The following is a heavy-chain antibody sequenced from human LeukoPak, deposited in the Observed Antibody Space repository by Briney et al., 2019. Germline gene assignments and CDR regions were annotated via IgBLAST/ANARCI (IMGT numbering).Heavy chain of an antibody. CDR3: ARAQEQWLVRTYYFDY. V-gene: IGHV1-2*02. D-gene: IGHD6-19*01. CDR1: GYTFTGYY. CDR2: INPNSGGT. Sequence: GASVKVSCKASGYTFTGYYMHWVRQAPGQGLEWMGWINPNSGGTNYAQQFQGRVTMTRDTSISTAYMELSRLRSDDTAVYYRARAQEQWLVRTYYFDYWGQGTLVTVSS. J-gene: IGHJ4*02.